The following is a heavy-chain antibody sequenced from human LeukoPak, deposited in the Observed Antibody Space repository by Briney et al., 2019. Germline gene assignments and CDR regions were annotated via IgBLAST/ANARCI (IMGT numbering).Heavy chain of an antibody. Sequence: GGSLRLSCAASGFTFSSYGMHWVRQAPGKGLEWVAVIWYDGSNKYYADSVKGRFTISRDNSKNTLYLQMNSLRAEDTVVYYCAREEAYDFWSGYYPYGMDVWGQGTTVTVSS. CDR1: GFTFSSYG. CDR2: IWYDGSNK. J-gene: IGHJ6*02. CDR3: AREEAYDFWSGYYPYGMDV. V-gene: IGHV3-33*01. D-gene: IGHD3-3*01.